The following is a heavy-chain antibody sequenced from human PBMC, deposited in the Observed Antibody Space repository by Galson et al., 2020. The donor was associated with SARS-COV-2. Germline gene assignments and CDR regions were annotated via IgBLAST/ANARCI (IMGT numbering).Heavy chain of an antibody. CDR1: GYTLTELS. J-gene: IGHJ5*02. D-gene: IGHD6-19*01. CDR2: FDPEDGET. Sequence: ASVKVSCKVSGYTLTELSMHWVRQAPGKGLEWMGGFDPEDGETIYAQKFQGRVTMTEDTSTDTAYMELSSLRSEDTAVYYCATAAVAGTWEWFEPWGQGTLVTASS. V-gene: IGHV1-24*01. CDR3: ATAAVAGTWEWFEP.